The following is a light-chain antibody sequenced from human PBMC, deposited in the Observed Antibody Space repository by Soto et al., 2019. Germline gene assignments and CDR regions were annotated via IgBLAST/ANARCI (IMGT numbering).Light chain of an antibody. CDR3: SSFAGSNNFPYV. CDR1: SSDVGAYDY. Sequence: QSALTQPPSASGSPGQSVTISCTGTSSDVGAYDYVSWYQQHPGKALKLMIYKINKRPSGVPDRFSGSKSGNTASLTVSGLQAEDEADYYCSSFAGSNNFPYVFGTGTKVTVL. CDR2: KIN. J-gene: IGLJ1*01. V-gene: IGLV2-8*01.